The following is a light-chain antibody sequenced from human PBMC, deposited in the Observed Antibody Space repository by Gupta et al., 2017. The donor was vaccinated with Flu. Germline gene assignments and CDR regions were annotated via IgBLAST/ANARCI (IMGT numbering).Light chain of an antibody. Sequence: SSELTQAPAVSVTLGQTVRITFQGDSLRSYYESWYQQKPGQAPVLVIYGKNNRPSGIPDRFSGSSSGNTASLTITGAQAEDEADYYCNSRDSSGNHLGVFGTGSKVTVL. CDR1: SLRSYY. CDR3: NSRDSSGNHLGV. V-gene: IGLV3-19*01. J-gene: IGLJ1*01. CDR2: GKN.